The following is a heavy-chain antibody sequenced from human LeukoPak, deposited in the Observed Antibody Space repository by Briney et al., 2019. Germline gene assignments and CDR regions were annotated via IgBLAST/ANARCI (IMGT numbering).Heavy chain of an antibody. CDR2: ISGSGGST. CDR3: AKDLEAYDFWSGYSDV. J-gene: IGHJ6*04. CDR1: GFTFSSYA. D-gene: IGHD3-3*01. Sequence: GGSLRLSCAASGFTFSSYAMSWVRQAPGKGLEWVSAISGSGGSTYYADSVKGRFTISRDNSKNTLYLQMNSLRAEDTAVYYCAKDLEAYDFWSGYSDVWGKGTTVTVSS. V-gene: IGHV3-23*01.